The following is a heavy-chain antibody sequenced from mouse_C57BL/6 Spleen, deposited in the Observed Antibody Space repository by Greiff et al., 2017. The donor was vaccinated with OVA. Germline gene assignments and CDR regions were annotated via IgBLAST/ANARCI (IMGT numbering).Heavy chain of an antibody. V-gene: IGHV1-39*01. CDR1: GYSFTDYY. D-gene: IGHD2-5*01. Sequence: VQLQQSGPELVKPGASVKISCKASGYSFTDYYMHWVKQSNGKCLEWIGVIHPNYGSTSYNQKFKGKATLTVDQSSSTAYMQLNSLTSEDSAVFYCAREGYYSNFWFAYWGQGTLVTVSA. CDR2: IHPNYGST. J-gene: IGHJ3*01. CDR3: AREGYYSNFWFAY.